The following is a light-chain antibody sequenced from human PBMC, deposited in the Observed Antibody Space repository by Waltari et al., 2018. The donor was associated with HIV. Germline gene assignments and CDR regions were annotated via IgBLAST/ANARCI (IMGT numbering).Light chain of an antibody. CDR2: EVN. Sequence: QSALTQPASVSGSPGQSIPISCTGTSSDVGSYNLFSWYQQPPGKAPKLMISEVNKRPSGVSNRFSGSKSGNTASLTISGLQAEDEADYYCSSYATAGTYVLFGGGTKLTVL. J-gene: IGLJ2*01. CDR3: SSYATAGTYVL. V-gene: IGLV2-23*02. CDR1: SSDVGSYNL.